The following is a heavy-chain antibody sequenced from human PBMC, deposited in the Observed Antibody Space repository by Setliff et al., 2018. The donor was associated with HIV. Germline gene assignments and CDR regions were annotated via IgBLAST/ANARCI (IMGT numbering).Heavy chain of an antibody. CDR3: TRRYCSSTSCYDY. Sequence: PGGSLRLSCAASGFTFSDSAMHWVRQASGKGLEWVGRIRSKANSYATAYAASVKGRFSISRDDSKNTAYLQMNSLKTEDTALYYCTRRYCSSTSCYDYWGQGTLVTVSS. CDR1: GFTFSDSA. CDR2: IRSKANSYAT. V-gene: IGHV3-73*01. J-gene: IGHJ4*02. D-gene: IGHD2-2*01.